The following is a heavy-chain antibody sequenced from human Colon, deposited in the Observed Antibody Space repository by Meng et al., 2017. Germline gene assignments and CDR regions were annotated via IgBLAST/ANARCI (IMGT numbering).Heavy chain of an antibody. J-gene: IGHJ4*02. D-gene: IGHD5-18*01. CDR1: GGSISSSSYY. CDR2: IYYTGTT. Sequence: SETLSLTCSASGGSISSSSYYWEWIRQSPGKALEWIGNIYYTGTTNYNPSLKSRATISMDTSKNQLPLKLTSVAAADTAVYYCARPEKGYTALSYWGQGALVTVSS. V-gene: IGHV4-39*06. CDR3: ARPEKGYTALSY.